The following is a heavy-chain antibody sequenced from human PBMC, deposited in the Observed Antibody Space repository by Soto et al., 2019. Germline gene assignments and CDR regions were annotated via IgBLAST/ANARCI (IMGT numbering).Heavy chain of an antibody. CDR1: GGSISSSSYY. V-gene: IGHV4-39*01. CDR2: IYYSGST. D-gene: IGHD4-17*01. Sequence: PSETLSLTCTVSGGSISSSSYYWGWIRQPPGKGLEWIGSIYYSGSTYYNPSLKSRVTISVDTSKNQFSLKLSSVTAADTAVYYCARGLTTVTPYYFDYWGQGTLVTVS. CDR3: ARGLTTVTPYYFDY. J-gene: IGHJ4*02.